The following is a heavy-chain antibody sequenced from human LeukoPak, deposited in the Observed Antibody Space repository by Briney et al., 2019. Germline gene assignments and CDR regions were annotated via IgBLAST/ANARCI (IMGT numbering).Heavy chain of an antibody. Sequence: ASVRVSCKASRYTFTAHYMHWVRQAPGQGLEWMGWINPNSGGTNSAEKFQGRVTMTRDTSISTVYMEVSWLTSDDTAIYYCARADRLHGGPYLIGPWGQGTLVTVSS. V-gene: IGHV1-2*02. J-gene: IGHJ5*02. D-gene: IGHD2-21*01. CDR3: ARADRLHGGPYLIGP. CDR1: RYTFTAHY. CDR2: INPNSGGT.